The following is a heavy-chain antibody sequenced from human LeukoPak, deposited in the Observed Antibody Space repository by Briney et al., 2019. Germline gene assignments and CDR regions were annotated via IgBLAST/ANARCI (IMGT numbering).Heavy chain of an antibody. D-gene: IGHD1-1*01. CDR3: AKHVLEGARNWNDVFDN. V-gene: IGHV3-23*01. CDR1: GFTFSSYA. Sequence: GGSLRLSCAASGFTFSSYAMSWVRQAPGKGLEWVSAIRHNSVTTHYADSVKGRFIISRDNSKNTLYLQMNSLRAEDTAIYYCAKHVLEGARNWNDVFDNWGQGALVTVSS. CDR2: IRHNSVTT. J-gene: IGHJ4*02.